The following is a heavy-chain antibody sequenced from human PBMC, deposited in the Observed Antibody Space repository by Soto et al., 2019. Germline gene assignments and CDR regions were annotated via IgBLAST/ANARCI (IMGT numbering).Heavy chain of an antibody. CDR1: GGSISSYY. CDR3: ARSGPSYDFLGFDP. D-gene: IGHD3-3*01. V-gene: IGHV2-70*18. CDR2: I. J-gene: IGHJ5*02. Sequence: TLSLTCTVSGGSISSYYWSWIRQPPGKGLEWIGYIYSTSLKTRLAISKDTSKNQVVLTMTNVDPEDTATYYCARSGPSYDFLGFDPWGQGTLVTVSS.